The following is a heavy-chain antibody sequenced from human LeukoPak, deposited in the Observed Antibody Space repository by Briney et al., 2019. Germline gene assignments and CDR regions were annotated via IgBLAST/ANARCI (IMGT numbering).Heavy chain of an antibody. V-gene: IGHV3-11*01. Sequence: LSLTCTVSGGSISSSSYYWGWIRQPPGKGLEWVSYISSSGSTIYYADSVKGRFTISRDNAKNSLYLQMNSLRAEDTAVYYCARDIVVVPAAHPTLFDYWGQGTLVTVSS. J-gene: IGHJ4*02. CDR2: ISSSGSTI. CDR1: GGSISSSSYY. CDR3: ARDIVVVPAAHPTLFDY. D-gene: IGHD2-2*01.